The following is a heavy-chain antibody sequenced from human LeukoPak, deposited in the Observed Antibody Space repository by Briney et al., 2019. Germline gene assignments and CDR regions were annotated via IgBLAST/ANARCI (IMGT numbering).Heavy chain of an antibody. J-gene: IGHJ3*02. CDR2: ISAYNGNT. Sequence: GASVKVPCKASGYTFTSYGISWVRQAPGQGLEWMGWISAYNGNTNYAQKLQGRVTMTTDTSTSTAYMELRSLRSDDTAVYYCARGYYDFWSGYYGADAFDIWGQGTMVTVSS. CDR3: ARGYYDFWSGYYGADAFDI. CDR1: GYTFTSYG. D-gene: IGHD3-3*01. V-gene: IGHV1-18*01.